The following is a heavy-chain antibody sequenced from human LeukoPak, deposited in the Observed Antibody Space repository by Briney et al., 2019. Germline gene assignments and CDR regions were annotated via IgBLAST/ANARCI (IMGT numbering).Heavy chain of an antibody. J-gene: IGHJ5*02. Sequence: GASVKVSCKASGYTFTGYYMHWVRQAPGQGLEWMGWINPNSGGTNYAQKFQGRVTMTRDTSISTAYMELSRLRSDDTAVYYCARGGHDSSSWSRPKTNNWFDPWGQGTLVTVSS. CDR3: ARGGHDSSSWSRPKTNNWFDP. CDR1: GYTFTGYY. D-gene: IGHD6-13*01. V-gene: IGHV1-2*02. CDR2: INPNSGGT.